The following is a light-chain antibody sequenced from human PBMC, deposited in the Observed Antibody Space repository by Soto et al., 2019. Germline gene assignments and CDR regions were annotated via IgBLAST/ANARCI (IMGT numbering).Light chain of an antibody. J-gene: IGKJ2*01. CDR2: EVS. Sequence: DIVMTQTPLSLSVTPGQPASISCKSRKSLLPSAGKTYLDWYLQKAGQPPQLLTYEVSHRFSGVPDRFSGSGSGTDFTLRISRVEAEDVVVYYCIQSIQLPPTFGQGTKLEI. CDR3: IQSIQLPPT. CDR1: KSLLPSAGKTY. V-gene: IGKV2D-29*01.